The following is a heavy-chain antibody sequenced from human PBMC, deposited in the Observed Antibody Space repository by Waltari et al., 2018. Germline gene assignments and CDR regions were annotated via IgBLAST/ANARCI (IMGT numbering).Heavy chain of an antibody. Sequence: EVQLVESGGGLVQPGGSLRLSCAASGFTFSSYSMNWVRQAPGKGLEWVSYISSSSITIYYADSVKGRFTISRDNAKNSLYLQMNSLRAEDTAVYYCARDFVVVPKARRAFDIWGQGTMVTVSS. CDR1: GFTFSSYS. CDR3: ARDFVVVPKARRAFDI. CDR2: ISSSSITI. D-gene: IGHD2-2*01. J-gene: IGHJ3*02. V-gene: IGHV3-48*04.